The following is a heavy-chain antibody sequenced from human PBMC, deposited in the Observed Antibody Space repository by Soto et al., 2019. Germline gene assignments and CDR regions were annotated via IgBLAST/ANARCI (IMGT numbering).Heavy chain of an antibody. J-gene: IGHJ4*02. CDR1: GFTFSSYA. D-gene: IGHD3-10*01. CDR3: AKVAVPLIVRGVHFDY. Sequence: GGSLRLSCAASGFTFSSYAMSWVRQAPGKGLEWVSAISGSGGSTYYADSVKGRFTISRDNSKNTLYLQMNSLRAEDTAVYYCAKVAVPLIVRGVHFDYWGQGTLVTVS. CDR2: ISGSGGST. V-gene: IGHV3-23*01.